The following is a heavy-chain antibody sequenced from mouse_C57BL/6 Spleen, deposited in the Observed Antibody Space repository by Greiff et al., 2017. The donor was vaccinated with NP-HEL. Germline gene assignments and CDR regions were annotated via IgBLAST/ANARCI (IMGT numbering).Heavy chain of an antibody. CDR1: GYTFTSYW. CDR3: ARGDYGSSYAMDY. CDR2: IHPNSGST. Sequence: QVQLQQPGAELVKPGASVKLSCKASGYTFTSYWMHWVKQRPGQGLEWIGMIHPNSGSTNYNEKFKSKATLTVDKSSSTASMQLSSLTSEDSAVYYCARGDYGSSYAMDYWGQGTSVTVSS. V-gene: IGHV1-64*01. D-gene: IGHD1-1*01. J-gene: IGHJ4*01.